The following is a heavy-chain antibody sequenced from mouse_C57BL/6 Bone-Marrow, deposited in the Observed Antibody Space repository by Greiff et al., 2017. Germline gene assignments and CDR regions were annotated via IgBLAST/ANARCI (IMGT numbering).Heavy chain of an antibody. CDR1: GYSFTDYN. V-gene: IGHV1-39*01. D-gene: IGHD1-1*01. CDR3: ARWGYGSSCGGFAY. J-gene: IGHJ3*01. CDR2: INPNYGTT. Sequence: EVQLQQSGPELVKPGASVKISCKASGYSFTDYNMNWVKQSTGKSLEWIGVINPNYGTTSYNQKFKGKATLTVDKSSSTAYMQLNSLTSEDSAVYYGARWGYGSSCGGFAYWGQGTLVTVSA.